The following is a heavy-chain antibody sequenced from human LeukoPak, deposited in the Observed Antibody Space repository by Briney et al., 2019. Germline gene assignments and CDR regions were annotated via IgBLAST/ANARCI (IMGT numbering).Heavy chain of an antibody. D-gene: IGHD3-10*01. CDR3: ARDSLLLWFGELLYHDAFDI. Sequence: GGSLRLSCAASGFTFSSYAMHWVRQAPGTGLEWVAVISYDGSNKYYADSVKGRFTISRDNSKNTLYLQMNSLRAEDTAVYYCARDSLLLWFGELLYHDAFDIWGQGTMVTVSS. CDR1: GFTFSSYA. V-gene: IGHV3-30*04. CDR2: ISYDGSNK. J-gene: IGHJ3*02.